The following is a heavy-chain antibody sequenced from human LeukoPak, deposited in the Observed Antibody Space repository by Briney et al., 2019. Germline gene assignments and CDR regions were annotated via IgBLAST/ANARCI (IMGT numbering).Heavy chain of an antibody. CDR2: ISYDGSNK. CDR1: GFTFSSYA. CDR3: ARDRAVAALGWANAFDI. Sequence: GRSLRLSCAASGFTFSSYAMHWVRQAPGKGLEWVAVISYDGSNKYYADSVKGRFTISRDNSKNTLYLQMNSLRAEDTAVYYCARDRAVAALGWANAFDIWGQGTMVTVSS. V-gene: IGHV3-30*04. J-gene: IGHJ3*02. D-gene: IGHD6-19*01.